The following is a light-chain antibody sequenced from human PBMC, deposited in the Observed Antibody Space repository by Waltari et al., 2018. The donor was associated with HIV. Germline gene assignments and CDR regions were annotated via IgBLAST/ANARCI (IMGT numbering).Light chain of an antibody. V-gene: IGKV3-20*01. CDR3: QQYGSLPWT. J-gene: IGKJ1*01. CDR2: GAA. CDR1: HSVSSKY. Sequence: EIVLTQSPGTLSLSPGERATLSCRASHSVSSKYLAWYQQKFGQAPRLLIYGAASRATGIPDRFSGSGSRTDFTLTISRLEPEDFAVYYCQQYGSLPWTFGQGTNVEIK.